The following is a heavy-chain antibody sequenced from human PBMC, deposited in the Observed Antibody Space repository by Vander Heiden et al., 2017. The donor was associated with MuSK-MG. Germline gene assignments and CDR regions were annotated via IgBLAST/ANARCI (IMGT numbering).Heavy chain of an antibody. V-gene: IGHV3-11*01. D-gene: IGHD2-21*01. CDR2: FTTSSAI. CDR1: GFTFSDYD. J-gene: IGHJ4*02. CDR3: ARSRIAGGGVDY. Sequence: QVQLVESGGGLVGPGGSLRLSCAASGFTFSDYDMGWIRQSPGEWLEWVSHFTTSSAIPHASPVKGRFTISRDNAKSSLYLNMQRMRAEDTAMYYCARSRIAGGGVDYWGQGTLVTVSS.